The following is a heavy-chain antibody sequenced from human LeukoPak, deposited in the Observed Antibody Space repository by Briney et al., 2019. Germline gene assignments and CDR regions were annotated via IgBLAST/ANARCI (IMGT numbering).Heavy chain of an antibody. CDR3: AKDIDAGYNSGLQYYYVMDV. Sequence: GGSLRLSCAASGFTFSSYAMHWVRQAPGKGLEWVAVISYDGSNKYYADSVKGRFTISRDNSKNTLYLQMNSLRAEDTAVYYCAKDIDAGYNSGLQYYYVMDVWGQGTTVTVSS. D-gene: IGHD5-18*01. J-gene: IGHJ6*02. V-gene: IGHV3-30-3*01. CDR1: GFTFSSYA. CDR2: ISYDGSNK.